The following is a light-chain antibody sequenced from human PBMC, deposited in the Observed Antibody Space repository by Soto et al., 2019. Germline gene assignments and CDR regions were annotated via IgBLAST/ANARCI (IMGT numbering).Light chain of an antibody. Sequence: EIVVTQSPSTLSWSTGERATLSWRASQSVSNYLAWYQQKPGQAPRLLIYGASSRAPGIPDRFSGSGSGTDFTLTISRLEPEDFAVYYCQQYGSSPRWTFGQGTKVDIK. CDR1: QSVSNY. CDR2: GAS. V-gene: IGKV3-20*01. J-gene: IGKJ1*01. CDR3: QQYGSSPRWT.